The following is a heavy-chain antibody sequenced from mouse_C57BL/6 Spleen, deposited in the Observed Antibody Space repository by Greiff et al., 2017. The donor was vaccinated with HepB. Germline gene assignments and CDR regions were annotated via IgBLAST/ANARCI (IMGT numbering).Heavy chain of an antibody. CDR1: GFTFSDYG. CDR3: ARAFYEYDGESWDAMDY. CDR2: ISSGSSTI. D-gene: IGHD2-4*01. V-gene: IGHV5-17*03. Sequence: EVKVVESGGGLVKPGGSLKLSCAASGFTFSDYGMHWVRQAPEKGLEWVAYISSGSSTIYYPDNVKGRFTISRDNAKNNLYLQMSHLTSEDTAMYYCARAFYEYDGESWDAMDYWGQGTSVTVSS. J-gene: IGHJ4*01.